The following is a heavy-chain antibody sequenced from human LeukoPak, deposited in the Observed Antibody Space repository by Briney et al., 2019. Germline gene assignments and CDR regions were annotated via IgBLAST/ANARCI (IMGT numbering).Heavy chain of an antibody. CDR3: AKFRGYDILTGPFDY. V-gene: IGHV3-30-3*02. CDR1: GFTFSSYA. CDR2: ISYGGSNK. Sequence: PGGSLRLSCAASGFTFSSYAMHWVRQAPGKGLEWVAVISYGGSNKYYADSVKGRFTISRDNSKNTLYLQMNSLRAEDTAVYYCAKFRGYDILTGPFDYWGQGTLVTVSS. D-gene: IGHD3-9*01. J-gene: IGHJ4*02.